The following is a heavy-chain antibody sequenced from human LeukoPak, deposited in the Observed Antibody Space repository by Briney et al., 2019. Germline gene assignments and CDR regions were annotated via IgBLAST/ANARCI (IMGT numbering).Heavy chain of an antibody. CDR2: ISGSGGNT. CDR3: AKDGKTRNWNYFQAKPVY. CDR1: GYTFSSYG. D-gene: IGHD1-7*01. Sequence: GGSLRLSCAASGYTFSSYGMSWVRQAPGKGLEWVSAISGSGGNTYYADSVKGRFTISRDNSKNTLYLQMNSLRAEDTAVYYCAKDGKTRNWNYFQAKPVYWGQGTLVTVSS. V-gene: IGHV3-23*01. J-gene: IGHJ4*02.